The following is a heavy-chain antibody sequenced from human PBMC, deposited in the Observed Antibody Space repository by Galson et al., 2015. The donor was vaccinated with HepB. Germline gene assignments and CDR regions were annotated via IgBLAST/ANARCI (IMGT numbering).Heavy chain of an antibody. D-gene: IGHD2-8*01. CDR3: ARPRVLTTGGTRDAFDI. CDR1: GYSFTSYW. CDR2: IYPGDSDT. V-gene: IGHV5-51*03. J-gene: IGHJ3*02. Sequence: QSGAEVKKPGESLKISCKGSGYSFTSYWIGWVRQMPGKGLEWMGIIYPGDSDTRYSPSFQGQVTISADKSISTAYLQWSSLKASDSAMYYCARPRVLTTGGTRDAFDIWGQGTMVAVSS.